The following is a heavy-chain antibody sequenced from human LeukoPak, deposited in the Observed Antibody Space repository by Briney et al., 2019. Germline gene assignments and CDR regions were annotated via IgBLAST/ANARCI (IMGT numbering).Heavy chain of an antibody. CDR3: ARDIPDSSGYYFGY. CDR2: INPNSGGT. D-gene: IGHD3-22*01. J-gene: IGHJ4*02. CDR1: GYTFTGYY. V-gene: IGHV1-2*02. Sequence: ASVKVSCKASGYTFTGYYMHWVRQAPGQGLEWMGWINPNSGGTNYAQKFQGRVTMTRDTSISTAYMELSRLRSDDTAVYYCARDIPDSSGYYFGYWGQGTLATVSS.